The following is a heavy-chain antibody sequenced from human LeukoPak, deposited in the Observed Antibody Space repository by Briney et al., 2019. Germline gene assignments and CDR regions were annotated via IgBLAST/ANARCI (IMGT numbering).Heavy chain of an antibody. CDR3: ARSGVVRLGYYYYGMDV. CDR2: IYYSGST. J-gene: IGHJ6*02. Sequence: SETLSLTCTVSGGSISSYYWSWIRQPPGKGLEWIGYIYYSGSTNYNPSLKSRVTISVDTSKNQFSLKLSSVTAADTAVYYCARSGVVRLGYYYYGMDVWGQGTTVTVSS. CDR1: GGSISSYY. V-gene: IGHV4-59*08. D-gene: IGHD3-3*01.